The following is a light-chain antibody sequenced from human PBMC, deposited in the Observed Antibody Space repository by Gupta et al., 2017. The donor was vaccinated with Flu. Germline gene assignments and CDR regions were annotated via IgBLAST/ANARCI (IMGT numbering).Light chain of an antibody. CDR1: NSDVGAYDY. CDR2: GVN. J-gene: IGLJ3*02. V-gene: IGLV2-14*01. CDR3: TSYTRSSTWV. Sequence: QSALTQPASVSGSPGQSITIPCTGTNSDVGAYDYVSWYQQHPGKVPKLIIYGVNNRPSGVSSRFFGSKSDNTASLSISRLQADDEANYYCTSYTRSSTWVFGGGTSVTVL.